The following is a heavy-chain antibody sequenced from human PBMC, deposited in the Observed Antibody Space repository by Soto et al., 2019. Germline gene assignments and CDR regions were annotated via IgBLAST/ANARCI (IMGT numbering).Heavy chain of an antibody. CDR3: ARSGQRQYYYYYGMDV. J-gene: IGHJ6*02. CDR1: GFTFSSYE. D-gene: IGHD3-10*01. Sequence: GGSLRLSCAACGFTFSSYEMNWVRQAPGKGLEWVSYISSSGSTIYYADSVKGRFTISRDNAKNSLYLQMNSLRAEDTAVYYCARSGQRQYYYYYGMDVWGQGTTVTVSS. CDR2: ISSSGSTI. V-gene: IGHV3-48*03.